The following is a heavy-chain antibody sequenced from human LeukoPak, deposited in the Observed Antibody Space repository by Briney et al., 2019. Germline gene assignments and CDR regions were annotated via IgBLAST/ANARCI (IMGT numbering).Heavy chain of an antibody. D-gene: IGHD6-19*01. CDR2: IYYSGST. CDR3: ARASYSSGWFDY. Sequence: ASETLSLTCTVSGGSISSYYWSWIRQPPGKGLEWIGYIYYSGSTNYNPSLKSRVTISVDTSKNPFSLKLSSVTAADTAVYYCARASYSSGWFDYWGQGTLVTVSS. J-gene: IGHJ4*02. V-gene: IGHV4-59*01. CDR1: GGSISSYY.